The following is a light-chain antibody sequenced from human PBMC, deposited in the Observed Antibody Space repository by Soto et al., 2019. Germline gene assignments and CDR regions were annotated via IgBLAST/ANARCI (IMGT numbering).Light chain of an antibody. CDR3: QQYNNWPRIT. V-gene: IGKV3-11*01. CDR2: DAS. Sequence: EIVLTQSPATLSLSPGERATLSCRASQSVSSYLAWYQQKPGQAPRLLIYDASNRATGIPARFSGSGSGTDFTLTISSLEPEDFAVYYCQQYNNWPRITFGQGTRLENK. CDR1: QSVSSY. J-gene: IGKJ5*01.